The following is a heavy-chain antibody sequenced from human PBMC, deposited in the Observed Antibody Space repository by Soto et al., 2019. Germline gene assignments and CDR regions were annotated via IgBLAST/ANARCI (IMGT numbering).Heavy chain of an antibody. CDR3: ATALSALAVPPPPYSSDY. CDR2: TYYRSKWYN. J-gene: IGHJ4*02. Sequence: PSQTLSLTCAISGDSVSSNSAAWNWIRQSPSRGLEWLGRTYYRSKWYNDYAVSVRSRITINPDTSKNQFSLQLNSVTPEDTAVYYCATALSALAVPPPPYSSDYRGPATLLTLFS. V-gene: IGHV6-1*01. D-gene: IGHD6-19*01. CDR1: GDSVSSNSAA.